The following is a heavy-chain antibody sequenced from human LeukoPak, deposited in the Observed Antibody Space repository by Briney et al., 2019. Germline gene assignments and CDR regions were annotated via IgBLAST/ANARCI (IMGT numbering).Heavy chain of an antibody. CDR2: FDPEDGET. D-gene: IGHD3-10*01. V-gene: IGHV1-24*01. CDR3: APITMVRGARHY. CDR1: GYTLTELS. Sequence: GASVKVSCKVSGYTLTELSMHWVRQAPGKGLEWMGGFDPEDGETIYAQKFQGRVTMTEDTSTDTAYMELSSLRSEDTAVYYCAPITMVRGARHYWGQGTLVTVSS. J-gene: IGHJ4*02.